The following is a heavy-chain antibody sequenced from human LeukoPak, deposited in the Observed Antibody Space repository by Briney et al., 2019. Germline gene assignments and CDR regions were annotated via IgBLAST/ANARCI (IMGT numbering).Heavy chain of an antibody. CDR2: IYYGGST. D-gene: IGHD3-22*01. CDR1: GGSISSNTYY. J-gene: IGHJ3*02. Sequence: SGTLSLTCTVSGGSISSNTYYWDWIRQPPGKGLECIGSIYYGGSTYYNPSLKSRVIISVDTSKNQSSLKLSSVTAADTAVYYCARTYYYASSAFDIWGQGTMVTVSS. V-gene: IGHV4-39*01. CDR3: ARTYYYASSAFDI.